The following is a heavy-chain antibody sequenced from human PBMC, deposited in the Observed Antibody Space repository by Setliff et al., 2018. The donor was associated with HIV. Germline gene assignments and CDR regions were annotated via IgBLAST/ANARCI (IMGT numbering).Heavy chain of an antibody. V-gene: IGHV4-59*08. CDR3: ARRRPPPSGSYSKYYMDV. CDR1: GGSISTYY. D-gene: IGHD1-26*01. Sequence: PSETLSLTCTVSGGSISTYYWNWIRQPPGKGLEWIGYISYSGTTNCNPSLKSRVTISVDTSKNQFSLKVSSVTAADTAVYYCARRRPPPSGSYSKYYMDVWGKGTTVTVSS. CDR2: ISYSGTT. J-gene: IGHJ6*03.